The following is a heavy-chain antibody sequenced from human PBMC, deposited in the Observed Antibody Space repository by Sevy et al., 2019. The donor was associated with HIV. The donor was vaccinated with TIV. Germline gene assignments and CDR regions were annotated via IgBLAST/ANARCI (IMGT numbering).Heavy chain of an antibody. CDR1: RGSFSGYY. Sequence: SETLSLTCAVYRGSFSGYYWSWIRQPPGKGLEWIGEINHSGSTNYNPSLKSRVTISVDTSKNQFPLKLRSVTAADTAVYYCARVHQGFDYWGQGTLVTVSS. CDR2: INHSGST. CDR3: ARVHQGFDY. J-gene: IGHJ4*02. V-gene: IGHV4-34*01.